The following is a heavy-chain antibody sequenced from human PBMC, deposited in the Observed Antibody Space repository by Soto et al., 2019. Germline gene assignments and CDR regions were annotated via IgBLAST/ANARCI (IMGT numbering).Heavy chain of an antibody. J-gene: IGHJ4*02. CDR2: IIPIFGTA. V-gene: IGHV1-69*13. CDR1: GGTFSSYA. CDR3: ASATVQLVRYYFDY. D-gene: IGHD6-13*01. Sequence: SVKVSCKASGGTFSSYAISWARQAPGQGLEWMGGIIPIFGTANYAQKFQGRVTITADESTSTAYMELSSLRSEDTAVYYCASATVQLVRYYFDYWGQGTLVTVSS.